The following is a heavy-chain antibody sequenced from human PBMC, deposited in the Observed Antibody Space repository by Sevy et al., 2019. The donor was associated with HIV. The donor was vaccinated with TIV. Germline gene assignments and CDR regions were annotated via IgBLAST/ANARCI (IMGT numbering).Heavy chain of an antibody. J-gene: IGHJ4*02. CDR3: ARHYGGSADF. CDR2: ISYSGDT. D-gene: IGHD2-15*01. CDR1: GGSISSDSYN. Sequence: SETLSLTCTVFGGSISSDSYNWGWIRQPPGKGLEWIGSISYSGDTHYNPSVKSRLSMSVDTSKNQFSLYLASVTAADTAVYFCARHYGGSADFWGQGTLVTVSS. V-gene: IGHV4-39*01.